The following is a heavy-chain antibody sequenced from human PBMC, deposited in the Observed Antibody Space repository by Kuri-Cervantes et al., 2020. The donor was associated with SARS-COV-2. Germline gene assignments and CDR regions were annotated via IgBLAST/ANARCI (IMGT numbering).Heavy chain of an antibody. V-gene: IGHV3-11*04. CDR1: GFIFSDYY. CDR2: IGPSGTTK. D-gene: IGHD3-10*01. CDR3: ANYPQFGTDAFDI. Sequence: GGSLRLSCTASGFIFSDYYMTWIRQAPGKGLEWVSNIGPSGTTKYYADSVKGRFTISRDNSKNTLYLQMNSLRAEDTAVYYCANYPQFGTDAFDIWGQGTMVTISS. J-gene: IGHJ3*02.